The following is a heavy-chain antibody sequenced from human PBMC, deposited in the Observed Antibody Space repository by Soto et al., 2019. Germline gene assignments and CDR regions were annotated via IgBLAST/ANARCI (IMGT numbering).Heavy chain of an antibody. CDR1: GYIFTNYD. CDR2: VSGYNGNT. V-gene: IGHV1-18*01. CDR3: ARFGSAPYYYYGVDV. J-gene: IGHJ6*02. D-gene: IGHD3-10*01. Sequence: QVQLVQSETEVKKPGASVKFSCKASGYIFTNYDITWVRQAPGQGLEWMGWVSGYNGNTKYAQKFQDRVTMTTDTSTSTVYMELRSLRSDDTAVYYCARFGSAPYYYYGVDVWGQGTTVFVSS.